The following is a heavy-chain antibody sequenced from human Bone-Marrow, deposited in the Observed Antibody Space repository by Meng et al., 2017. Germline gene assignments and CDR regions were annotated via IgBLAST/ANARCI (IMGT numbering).Heavy chain of an antibody. V-gene: IGHV2-5*08. J-gene: IGHJ4*02. CDR2: IYWDDDK. D-gene: IGHD3-10*01. CDR3: AHSSFDLTYYYGSGAIGY. Sequence: SWVRQAPGKGLEWLALIYWDDDKRYSPSLKSRLTITKDTSKNQVVLTMTNMDPVDTATYYCAHSSFDLTYYYGSGAIGYWGQGTLVTVSS.